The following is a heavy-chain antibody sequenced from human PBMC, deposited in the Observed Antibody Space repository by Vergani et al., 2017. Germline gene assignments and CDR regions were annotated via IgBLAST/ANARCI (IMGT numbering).Heavy chain of an antibody. CDR2: ISSNSSYI. CDR3: ARDPLEPPWLFPTGYFDY. V-gene: IGHV3-21*01. CDR1: GFTFSSYR. D-gene: IGHD3-22*01. Sequence: EVQLVESGGGLVKPGGSLRLSCAASGFTFSSYRMHWVRQAPGKGLEWVSSISSNSSYIYYADSVKGRFTISRDNAKNALYLQMNSLRAEDTAVYYCARDPLEPPWLFPTGYFDYWGQGTLVTVSS. J-gene: IGHJ4*02.